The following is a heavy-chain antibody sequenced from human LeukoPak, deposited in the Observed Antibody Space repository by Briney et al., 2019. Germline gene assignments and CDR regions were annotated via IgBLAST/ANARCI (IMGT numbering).Heavy chain of an antibody. CDR1: GFAFSSYG. J-gene: IGHJ4*02. CDR3: VREAAATLFDY. Sequence: RSGGSLRLSCAASGFAFSSYGMHWVRQAPGKGLEWVAFIRYAGSNKYYADSVKGRFTISRDNTQNSLSLQMNSLRAEDTAVYYCVREAAATLFDYWGQGTLVTVSS. V-gene: IGHV3-30*02. CDR2: IRYAGSNK. D-gene: IGHD1-26*01.